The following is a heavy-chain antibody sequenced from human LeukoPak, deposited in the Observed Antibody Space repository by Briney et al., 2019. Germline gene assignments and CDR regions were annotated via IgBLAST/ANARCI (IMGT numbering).Heavy chain of an antibody. CDR3: ARPRERYGSDAEYFQH. D-gene: IGHD3-10*01. CDR1: GFTFSSYA. J-gene: IGHJ1*01. CDR2: ISYDGSNK. Sequence: GRSLRLSSAASGFTFSSYAMHWVRQAPGKGLEWVAVISYDGSNKYYADSVKGRFTISRDNSKNTLYLQMNSLRAEDTAVYYCARPRERYGSDAEYFQHWGQGTLVTVSS. V-gene: IGHV3-30*04.